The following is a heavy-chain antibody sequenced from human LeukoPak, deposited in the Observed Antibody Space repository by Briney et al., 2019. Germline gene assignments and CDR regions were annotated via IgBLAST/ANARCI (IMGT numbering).Heavy chain of an antibody. CDR3: ASRPIFVRGASRSFGD. J-gene: IGHJ4*02. Sequence: SETLSLTCTVSGGSISSSSYYWGWIRQPPGKGLEWIGSIYYSGSTYYNPSLKSRVTISVDTSKNQFSLKLSSVTAADTAVYYCASRPIFVRGASRSFGDWGQGTLVTVSS. CDR1: GGSISSSSYY. D-gene: IGHD3-10*02. V-gene: IGHV4-39*01. CDR2: IYYSGST.